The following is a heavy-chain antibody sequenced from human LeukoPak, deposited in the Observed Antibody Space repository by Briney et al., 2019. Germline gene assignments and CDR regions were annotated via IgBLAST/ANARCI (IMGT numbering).Heavy chain of an antibody. V-gene: IGHV3-30-3*01. CDR1: GFTFSSYA. D-gene: IGHD5-12*01. CDR2: ISYDGSNK. J-gene: IGHJ4*02. CDR3: ARWLIVATIKGGAFDY. Sequence: GGSLRLSCAASGFTFSSYAMHWVRQAPGKGLEWVAVISYDGSNKYYADSVKGRFTISRDNSKNTLYLQMNSLRAEDTAVYYCARWLIVATIKGGAFDYWGQGTLVTVSS.